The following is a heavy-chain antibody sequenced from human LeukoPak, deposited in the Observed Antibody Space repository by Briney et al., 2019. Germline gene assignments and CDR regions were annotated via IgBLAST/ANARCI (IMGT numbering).Heavy chain of an antibody. Sequence: AGGSLRLSCAASGFTFTSYGISWVRQAPGQGLEWIGWISAYNGNTNYAQKLQGRVTMTTDTSTSTAYMELRSLRSDDTAVYYCARASGSYYWDYVAFDIWGQGTMVTVSS. V-gene: IGHV1-18*01. D-gene: IGHD1-26*01. CDR1: GFTFTSYG. J-gene: IGHJ3*02. CDR3: ARASGSYYWDYVAFDI. CDR2: ISAYNGNT.